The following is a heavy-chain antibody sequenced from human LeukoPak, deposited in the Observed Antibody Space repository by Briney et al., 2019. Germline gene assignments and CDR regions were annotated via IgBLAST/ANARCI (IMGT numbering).Heavy chain of an antibody. Sequence: PGGSLRLSCAASGFTFSSYAMSWVRQAPGKGLEWVSAISGSGGSTYYADSVKGRFTISRDNSKNTLYLQMNSLRAEDTAVYYCAKARTDHGDYPRSTDYWGQGTLVTVSS. CDR3: AKARTDHGDYPRSTDY. D-gene: IGHD4-17*01. J-gene: IGHJ4*02. CDR1: GFTFSSYA. V-gene: IGHV3-23*01. CDR2: ISGSGGST.